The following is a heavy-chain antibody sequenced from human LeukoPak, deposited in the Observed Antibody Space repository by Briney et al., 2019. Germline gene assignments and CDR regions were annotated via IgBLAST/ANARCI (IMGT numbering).Heavy chain of an antibody. CDR3: AKTWDYYGSGSYPYYYGMDV. J-gene: IGHJ6*02. CDR1: GGSISSSSYY. V-gene: IGHV4-39*01. CDR2: IYYSGST. D-gene: IGHD3-10*01. Sequence: SETLSLTCTVSGGSISSSSYYWGWIRQPPGKGLEWIGSIYYSGSTYYNPSLKSRVTISVDTSKNQFSLKLSSVTAADTAVYHCAKTWDYYGSGSYPYYYGMDVWGQGTTVTVSS.